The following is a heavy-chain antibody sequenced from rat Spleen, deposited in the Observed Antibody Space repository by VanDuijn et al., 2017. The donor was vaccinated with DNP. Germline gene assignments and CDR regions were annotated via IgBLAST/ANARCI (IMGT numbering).Heavy chain of an antibody. CDR2: ISRSGGST. CDR3: TTDFERGY. J-gene: IGHJ2*01. D-gene: IGHD1-11*01. CDR1: GFTFSDYY. Sequence: EVQLVESGGGLVQPGRSLKLSCAASGFTFSDYYMAWVRQAPTRGLELVAYISRSGGSTYYRDSVKGRFTISRDNTKNALYLQMDSLRSEDTATYYCTTDFERGYWGQGVMVTVSS. V-gene: IGHV5-27*01.